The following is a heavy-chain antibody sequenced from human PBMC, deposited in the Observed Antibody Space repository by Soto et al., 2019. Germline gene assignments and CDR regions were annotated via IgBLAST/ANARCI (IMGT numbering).Heavy chain of an antibody. J-gene: IGHJ4*02. D-gene: IGHD4-17*01. CDR3: ARGLTSGDYYVDY. CDR1: GYTFASYD. CDR2: MNPNSGNT. Sequence: QVQLVQSGAEVKKPGASVKVSCKASGYTFASYDINWVRQATGQGLEWMGWMNPNSGNTGFAQKFQGRVTMTRNSSISTAYMELSSLRSDDTAMYYCARGLTSGDYYVDYWGQGTLVTVSS. V-gene: IGHV1-8*01.